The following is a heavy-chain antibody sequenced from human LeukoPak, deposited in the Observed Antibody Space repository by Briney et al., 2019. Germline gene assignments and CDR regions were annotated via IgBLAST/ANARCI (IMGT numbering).Heavy chain of an antibody. CDR3: GRGARPPHYYYYMDV. CDR2: IIPILGTA. V-gene: IGHV1-69*10. D-gene: IGHD5-12*01. J-gene: IGHJ6*03. CDR1: GGTFNSYG. Sequence: ASVKVSCKASGGTFNSYGIIWVRQAPGQGLEWMGGIIPILGTANYAQKFQGRVTITADKSTSTAYMELSSLRSEDTAVHYCGRGARPPHYYYYMDVWGKGTTVTVSS.